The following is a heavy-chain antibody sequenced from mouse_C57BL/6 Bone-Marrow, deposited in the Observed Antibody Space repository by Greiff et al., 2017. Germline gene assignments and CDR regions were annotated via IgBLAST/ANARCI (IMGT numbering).Heavy chain of an antibody. D-gene: IGHD2-1*01. V-gene: IGHV14-4*01. CDR3: TTLYYGNVEDY. CDR1: GFNIKDDY. Sequence: EVQLQQSGAELVRPGASVKLSCTASGFNIKDDYMHWVKQRPEQGLEWIGWIDPENGDTEYASKFQGKATITADTSSNTAYLQLSSRTSEDTAVYYCTTLYYGNVEDYWDQGTALTVSS. CDR2: IDPENGDT. J-gene: IGHJ2*01.